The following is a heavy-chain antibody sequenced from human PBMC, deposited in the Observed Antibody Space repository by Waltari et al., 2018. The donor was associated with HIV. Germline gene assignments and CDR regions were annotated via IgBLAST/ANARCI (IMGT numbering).Heavy chain of an antibody. J-gene: IGHJ2*01. CDR1: GSTFTDKF. CDR2: IKPRSGGT. Sequence: QVQLVQSGAELKKPGASVKVSCKASGSTFTDKFIRWVRQAPGQGLEWMGWIKPRSGGTKFAQKFQGWVSMTMDTSISTVYMELNRLTYEDTAIYYCAREEMKYFDLWGRGTLVTVSS. CDR3: AREEMKYFDL. V-gene: IGHV1-2*04.